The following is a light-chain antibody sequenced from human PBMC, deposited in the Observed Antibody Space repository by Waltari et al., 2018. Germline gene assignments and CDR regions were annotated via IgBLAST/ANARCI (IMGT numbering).Light chain of an antibody. Sequence: YELTQPPSVSVSPGQTASITCSGDKLGDKYACWYQQKPGQSPILVIYQDTKRPSGIPERFSGSNSGNTATLTISGTQAMDEADYYCQAWDSSIVVFGGGTKLTVV. CDR2: QDT. CDR1: KLGDKY. J-gene: IGLJ2*01. V-gene: IGLV3-1*01. CDR3: QAWDSSIVV.